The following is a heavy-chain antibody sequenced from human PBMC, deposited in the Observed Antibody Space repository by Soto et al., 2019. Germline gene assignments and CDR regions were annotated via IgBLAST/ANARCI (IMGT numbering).Heavy chain of an antibody. D-gene: IGHD3-10*01. V-gene: IGHV1-18*01. J-gene: IGHJ3*02. CDR2: ISAYNGNT. CDR3: ARELYITMVQGFAFDI. CDR1: GYRITSYG. Sequence: ASVKVSCKASGYRITSYGISWGRKTTRQGLEWMGWISAYNGNTNYAQKLQGRVTMTTDTSTSTAYMELRSLRSDDTAVYYCARELYITMVQGFAFDIWGQGTMVTVSS.